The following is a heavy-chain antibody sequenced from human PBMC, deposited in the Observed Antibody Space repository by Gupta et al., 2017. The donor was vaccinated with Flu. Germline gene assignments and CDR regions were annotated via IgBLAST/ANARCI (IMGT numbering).Heavy chain of an antibody. V-gene: IGHV3-21*01. CDR2: ISSSSSYI. J-gene: IGHJ6*02. CDR3: ARDRIVVVPAAIFPYYYYGMDV. Sequence: EVQLVESGGGLVKPGGSLRLSCAASGFTFSSYRMNWVRQAPGKGLEWVSSISSSSSYIYYADSVKGRVTISRDNAKNSLYLQMNSLRAEDTAVYYCARDRIVVVPAAIFPYYYYGMDVWGQGTTVTVSS. D-gene: IGHD2-2*01. CDR1: GFTFSSYR.